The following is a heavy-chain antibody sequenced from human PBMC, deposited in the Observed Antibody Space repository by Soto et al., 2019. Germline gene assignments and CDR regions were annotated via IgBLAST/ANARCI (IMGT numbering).Heavy chain of an antibody. CDR3: ARDRLVPYGYGMDV. Sequence: QMQLVESGGGVVQPGRSLRLSCAASGFTFRSYGIHWVRQAPGKGLEWVALIWFDGSKKYYVDSVKGRFAVSRDNSKNTLYPQMNSLRVEDTGVYYCARDRLVPYGYGMDVWGQGTMVTVSS. J-gene: IGHJ6*02. CDR1: GFTFRSYG. D-gene: IGHD2-2*01. CDR2: IWFDGSKK. V-gene: IGHV3-33*01.